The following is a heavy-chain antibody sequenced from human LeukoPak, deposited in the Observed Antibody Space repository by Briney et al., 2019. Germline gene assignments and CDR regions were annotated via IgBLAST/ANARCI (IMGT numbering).Heavy chain of an antibody. D-gene: IGHD3-22*01. J-gene: IGHJ5*02. CDR1: RGSISHYY. CDR2: IYSIGSP. CDR3: ARHLGYYDSSGYQFDP. V-gene: IGHV4-4*09. Sequence: PETLSLTCTVARGSISHYYWSWIRQPPRNGLEWIGYIYSIGSPNSNPSVKSRVTISVDTSKNQFSLKLSAVTAADTAVYYCARHLGYYDSSGYQFDPWGQGTLVTVSS.